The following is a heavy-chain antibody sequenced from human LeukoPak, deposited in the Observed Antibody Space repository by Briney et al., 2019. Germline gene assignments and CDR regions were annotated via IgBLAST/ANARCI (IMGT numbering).Heavy chain of an antibody. CDR3: AKDDVEYGLGDY. V-gene: IGHV3-30*18. CDR1: GFTFSSYG. D-gene: IGHD2/OR15-2a*01. Sequence: PGGSLRLSCAASGFTFSSYGMHWVRQAPGKGLEWVAVISYDGSNKYYADSVKGRFTVSRDNSKNTLYLQMNSLRAEDTAVYYCAKDDVEYGLGDYWGQGTLVTVSS. J-gene: IGHJ4*02. CDR2: ISYDGSNK.